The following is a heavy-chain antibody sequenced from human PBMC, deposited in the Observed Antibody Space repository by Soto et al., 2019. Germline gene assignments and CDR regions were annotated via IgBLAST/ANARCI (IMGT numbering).Heavy chain of an antibody. V-gene: IGHV1-46*01. CDR2: IDPTGGRT. CDR1: GHSITSHY. CDR3: SRDQSWQDLVWLFDP. D-gene: IGHD6-13*01. J-gene: IGHJ5*02. Sequence: QAQLVQSAAEVKKPGASVKVSCKASGHSITSHYMHWVRQAPGQGLEWMGTIDPTGGRTNYAQKFQGRVTMTRDTSTSTVYMELSSLTSEDTAVYYCSRDQSWQDLVWLFDPWGQGTLVTVSS.